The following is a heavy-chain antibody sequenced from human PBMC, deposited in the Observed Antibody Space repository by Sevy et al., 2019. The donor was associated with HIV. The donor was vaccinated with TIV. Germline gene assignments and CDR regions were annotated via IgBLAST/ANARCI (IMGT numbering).Heavy chain of an antibody. CDR1: GFTFSSYA. V-gene: IGHV3-23*01. J-gene: IGHJ4*02. D-gene: IGHD3-22*01. CDR2: ISGSGGST. Sequence: GGSLRLSCAASGFTFSSYAMSWVRQAPGKGLEWVSAISGSGGSTYCADSVKGRFTISRDNSKNTRYLQMNSLRAEDTADYYCGKESLGYYYGSSGRGGYFDYWGQGTLVTVSS. CDR3: GKESLGYYYGSSGRGGYFDY.